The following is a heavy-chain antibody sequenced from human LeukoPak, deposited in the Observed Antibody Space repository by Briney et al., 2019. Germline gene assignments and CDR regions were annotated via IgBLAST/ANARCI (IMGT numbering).Heavy chain of an antibody. J-gene: IGHJ4*02. CDR3: ARAYSYGPFDY. Sequence: ASVKVSCKASGYTFTSYAMHWVRQAPGQRLEWMGWISAYNGNTNYAQKLQGRVTMTTDTSTSTAYMELRSLRSDDTAVYYCARAYSYGPFDYWGQGTLVTVSS. CDR2: ISAYNGNT. CDR1: GYTFTSYA. V-gene: IGHV1-18*01. D-gene: IGHD5-18*01.